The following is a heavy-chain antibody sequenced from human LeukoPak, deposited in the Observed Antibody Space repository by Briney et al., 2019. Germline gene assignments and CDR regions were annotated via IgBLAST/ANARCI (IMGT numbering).Heavy chain of an antibody. CDR2: ISSSSSYI. Sequence: GGSLRLSCAASGFTFSSYSMNWVRQAPGKGLEWVSSISSSSSYIYYADSVKGRFTISRDNAKNSLYLQMNSLRAEDTAVYYCARELYCSSTSCHEPDPWSYWGQATLVTLSS. CDR1: GFTFSSYS. J-gene: IGHJ4*02. D-gene: IGHD2-2*01. V-gene: IGHV3-21*01. CDR3: ARELYCSSTSCHEPDPWSY.